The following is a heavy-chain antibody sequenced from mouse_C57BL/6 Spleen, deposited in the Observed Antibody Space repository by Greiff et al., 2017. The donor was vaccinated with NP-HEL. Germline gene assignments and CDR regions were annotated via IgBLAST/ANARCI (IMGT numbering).Heavy chain of an antibody. Sequence: QVQLKQSGAELVRPGASVTLSCKASGYTFTDYEMHWVKQTPVHGLEWIGAIDPETGGTAYNQKFKGKAILTADKSSSTAYMELRSLTSEDSAVYYCTRNYGSSTDYAMDYWGQGTSVTVSS. CDR1: GYTFTDYE. D-gene: IGHD1-1*01. J-gene: IGHJ4*01. CDR2: IDPETGGT. CDR3: TRNYGSSTDYAMDY. V-gene: IGHV1-15*01.